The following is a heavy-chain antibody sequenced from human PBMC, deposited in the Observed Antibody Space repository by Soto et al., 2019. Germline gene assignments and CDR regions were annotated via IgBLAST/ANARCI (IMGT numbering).Heavy chain of an antibody. V-gene: IGHV3-21*01. Sequence: EVQLVESGGGLVKPGGSLRLSCAASGFTFSSYSMNWVRQAPGKGLEWVSSISSSSSYIYYADSVKGRFTISRDNAKNSLYLQMNSLRAEDTAVYYCARVGAMVRGVIPDYWGQGTLVTVSS. J-gene: IGHJ4*02. CDR3: ARVGAMVRGVIPDY. D-gene: IGHD3-10*01. CDR2: ISSSSSYI. CDR1: GFTFSSYS.